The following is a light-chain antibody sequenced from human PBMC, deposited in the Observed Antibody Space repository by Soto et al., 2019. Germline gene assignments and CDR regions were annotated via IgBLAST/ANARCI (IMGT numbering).Light chain of an antibody. Sequence: EIVLTQSPGTLSLSPGERATLSCRASQSVSSSYLAWYQQKPGQAPRLLIYGASSRATGIPDRFSGSGSGTDFTLTISRLEPEDFAVYYCQQYGSLPHFGGGTKVEIK. V-gene: IGKV3-20*01. CDR3: QQYGSLPH. J-gene: IGKJ4*01. CDR2: GAS. CDR1: QSVSSSY.